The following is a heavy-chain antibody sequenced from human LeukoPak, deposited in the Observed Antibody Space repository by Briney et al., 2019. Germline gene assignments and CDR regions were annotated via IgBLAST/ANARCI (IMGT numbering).Heavy chain of an antibody. CDR3: AKGTLGTCSGSTCYPFDY. D-gene: IGHD3-22*01. CDR1: GFSFSSYA. V-gene: IGHV3-23*01. J-gene: IGHJ4*02. Sequence: PGGSLRLSCAASGFSFSSYAMTWVRQAPGKGLECVSVITGDGTATAYAHSVKGRFTISRDNSKGTLYLQMNSLRAEDTAVYSCAKGTLGTCSGSTCYPFDYWGQGTLVTVSS. CDR2: ITGDGTAT.